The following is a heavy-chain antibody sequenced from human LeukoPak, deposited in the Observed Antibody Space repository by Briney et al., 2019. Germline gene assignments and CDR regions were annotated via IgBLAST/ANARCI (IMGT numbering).Heavy chain of an antibody. CDR3: ARQSLGYFDY. CDR2: IYYSGST. D-gene: IGHD6-19*01. CDR1: GGSISSYY. V-gene: IGHV4-59*01. J-gene: IGHJ4*02. Sequence: SETLSLTCTVSGGSISSYYWSWIRQPPGKGLEWIGYIYYSGSTNCNPSLKSRVTISVDTSKNQFSLKLSSVTAADTAVYYCARQSLGYFDYWGQGTLVTVSS.